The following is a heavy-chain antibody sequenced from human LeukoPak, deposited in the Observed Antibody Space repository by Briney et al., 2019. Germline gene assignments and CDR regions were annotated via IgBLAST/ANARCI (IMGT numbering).Heavy chain of an antibody. V-gene: IGHV3-48*03. J-gene: IGHJ3*02. Sequence: GGSLGLSCAASGFTFSSYEMNWVRQAPGKGLEWVSYISSSGSTKYYADSVKGRFTISRDNAENSLYLQMNSLRAEDTAVYYCATAPTAFDIWGQGTMVTVSS. CDR2: ISSSGSTK. CDR1: GFTFSSYE. CDR3: ATAPTAFDI.